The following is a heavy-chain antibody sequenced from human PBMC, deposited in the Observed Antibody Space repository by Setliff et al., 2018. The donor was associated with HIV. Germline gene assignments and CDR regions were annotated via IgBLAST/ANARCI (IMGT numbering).Heavy chain of an antibody. J-gene: IGHJ4*02. Sequence: GSLRLSCVASGFTFSDNGMVWVRQAPGEGLEWVATIKEDGREKYYVGSVKGRFTISRDNAKRSLYLQMNRLKTDDTAFYYCATFADGPDSWGQGTLVTVSS. D-gene: IGHD3-3*01. CDR2: IKEDGREK. CDR1: GFTFSDNG. V-gene: IGHV3-7*01. CDR3: ATFADGPDS.